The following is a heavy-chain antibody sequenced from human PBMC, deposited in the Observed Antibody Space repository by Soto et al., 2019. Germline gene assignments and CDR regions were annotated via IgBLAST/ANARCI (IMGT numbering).Heavy chain of an antibody. J-gene: IGHJ5*02. CDR3: ARDYMVRGVMRWFDP. D-gene: IGHD3-10*01. V-gene: IGHV4-4*02. CDR2: IYHRGST. CDR1: GGSISSSNW. Sequence: QVQLQESGPGLVKPSGTLSLTCAVSGGSISSSNWWSWVRQPPGKGLEWTGEIYHRGSTNYNPSLKRRVTLSVDKSKNQFSLKLSSVTAADTAVYYCARDYMVRGVMRWFDPWGQGTLVTVSS.